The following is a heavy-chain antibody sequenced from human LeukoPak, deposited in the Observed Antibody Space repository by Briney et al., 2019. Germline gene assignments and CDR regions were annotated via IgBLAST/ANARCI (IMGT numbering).Heavy chain of an antibody. CDR3: ARGLLWFGELSPHFDY. J-gene: IGHJ4*02. CDR2: ISAYNGNT. V-gene: IGHV1-18*01. D-gene: IGHD3-10*01. Sequence: ASVKVTCKASGYTFTSYGISWVRQAPGQGLEWMGWISAYNGNTNYAQKLQGRVTMTTDTSTSTAYMELRSLRSDDTAVYYCARGLLWFGELSPHFDYWGQGTLVTVSS. CDR1: GYTFTSYG.